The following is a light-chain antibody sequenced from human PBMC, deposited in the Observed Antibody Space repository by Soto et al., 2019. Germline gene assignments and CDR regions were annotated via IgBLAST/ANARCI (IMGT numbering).Light chain of an antibody. V-gene: IGLV1-51*01. CDR3: GTWYSSLSAGV. J-gene: IGLJ1*01. CDR2: DNN. CDR1: SSNIGNNY. Sequence: QSVLTQPPSVSAAPGQKVTISCSGSSSNIGNNYVSWYQQLPGTAPKLLIYDNNKRPSGIPDRFSGSKSGTSATLGITGLQTGDEADYYCGTWYSSLSAGVFGTGTMLTVL.